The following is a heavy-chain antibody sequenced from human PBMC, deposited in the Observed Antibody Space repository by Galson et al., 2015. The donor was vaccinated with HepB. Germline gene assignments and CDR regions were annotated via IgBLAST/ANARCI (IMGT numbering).Heavy chain of an antibody. D-gene: IGHD5-12*01. CDR3: VRATHLGAFDI. J-gene: IGHJ3*02. V-gene: IGHV1-69*01. Sequence: SCKASGGTFSSYAISWVLQAPGQGLEWMGGIIPIFGTANYAQKFQGRVTITADESTSTAYMELSSLRSEDTAVYYCVRATHLGAFDIWGQGTMVTVSS. CDR2: IIPIFGTA. CDR1: GGTFSSYA.